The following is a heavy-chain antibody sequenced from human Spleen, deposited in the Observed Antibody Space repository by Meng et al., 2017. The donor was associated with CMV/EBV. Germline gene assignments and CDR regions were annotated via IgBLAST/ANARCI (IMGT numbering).Heavy chain of an antibody. Sequence: GGSLRLSCAASGFTFSSYEMNWVRQAPGKGLEWVSYISSSGSTIYYADSVKGRFTISRDNAKNSLYLQMNSLRAEETAVYYCARGSSGWYYLLDYWGQGTLVTVSS. CDR3: ARGSSGWYYLLDY. J-gene: IGHJ4*02. CDR2: ISSSGSTI. CDR1: GFTFSSYE. D-gene: IGHD6-19*01. V-gene: IGHV3-48*03.